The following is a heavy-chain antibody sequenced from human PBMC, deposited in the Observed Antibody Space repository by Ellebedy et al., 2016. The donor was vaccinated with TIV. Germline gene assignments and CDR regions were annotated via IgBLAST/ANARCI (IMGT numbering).Heavy chain of an antibody. J-gene: IGHJ5*02. Sequence: GESLKISCAASGFTFSNYDMHWVRQATGKGLEWVSGIGTAGDTYYPGSVKGRFTISRENANNSLFLQMNSLRDGETAVYYCARGRYGPWGQGTLVTVSS. CDR1: GFTFSNYD. D-gene: IGHD3-10*01. CDR3: ARGRYGP. CDR2: IGTAGDT. V-gene: IGHV3-13*01.